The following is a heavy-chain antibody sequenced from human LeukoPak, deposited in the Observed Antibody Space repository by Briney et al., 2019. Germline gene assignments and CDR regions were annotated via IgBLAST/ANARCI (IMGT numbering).Heavy chain of an antibody. V-gene: IGHV3-23*01. CDR3: ADPPTKDV. D-gene: IGHD1-1*01. CDR1: GFTFSSYA. J-gene: IGHJ6*02. Sequence: GESLRLSCAASGFTFSSYAMSWVRQAPGKGLEWVSTVSSSGGRTYYADSVKGRFTISRDNSKNTLYLQMNSLRVEDTAVYYCADPPTKDVWGQGTTVTVSS. CDR2: VSSSGGRT.